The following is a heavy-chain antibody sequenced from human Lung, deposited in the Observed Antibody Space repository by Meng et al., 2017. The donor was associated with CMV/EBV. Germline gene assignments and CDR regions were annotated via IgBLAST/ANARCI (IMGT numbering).Heavy chain of an antibody. CDR3: TRCHSSGI. J-gene: IGHJ1*01. CDR1: GFTFGDYA. D-gene: IGHD6-19*01. Sequence: GESXKISCRASGFTFGDYAMSWVRQAPGKGLEWVGFIRSKGYGGTIEYAASVKGRFTISIDDSECIVYLQMNSLKTEHTAVYYCTRCHSSGIWGQGTLVTVSS. V-gene: IGHV3-49*04. CDR2: IRSKGYGGTI.